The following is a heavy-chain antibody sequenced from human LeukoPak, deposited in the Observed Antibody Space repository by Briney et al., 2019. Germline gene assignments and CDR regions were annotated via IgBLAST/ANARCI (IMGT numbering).Heavy chain of an antibody. Sequence: ASVKVSCKASGYTFTSYGISWVRQAPGQGLEWMGIINPSGGSSTYAQKFHARVTMTRDTSTSTVYMELSSLRSEDTAVYFCARWRGGSVWFDPWGQGTLVTVSS. D-gene: IGHD2-15*01. CDR3: ARWRGGSVWFDP. J-gene: IGHJ5*02. V-gene: IGHV1-46*01. CDR2: INPSGGSS. CDR1: GYTFTSYG.